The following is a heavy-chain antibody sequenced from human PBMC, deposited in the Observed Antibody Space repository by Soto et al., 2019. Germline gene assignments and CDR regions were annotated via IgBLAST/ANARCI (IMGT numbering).Heavy chain of an antibody. CDR1: GYTFSTYG. D-gene: IGHD2-8*01. CDR2: ISVLNGHT. CDR3: ARAPPYQGYCIDGVCYAYFDS. V-gene: IGHV1-18*01. Sequence: ASVKVSCKASGYTFSTYGVTWVRQAPGQGLEWMGWISVLNGHTDYAQKFQGRVTLTTDTSTTTAYLELGNLRSDDTAVYYCARAPPYQGYCIDGVCYAYFDSWGRGTLVTVSS. J-gene: IGHJ4*02.